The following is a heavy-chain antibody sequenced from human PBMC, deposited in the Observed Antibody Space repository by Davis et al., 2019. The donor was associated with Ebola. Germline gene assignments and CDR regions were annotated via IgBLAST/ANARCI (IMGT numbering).Heavy chain of an antibody. CDR1: GGSISSYY. D-gene: IGHD6-19*01. Sequence: PSETLSLTCTVSGGSISSYYWSWIRQPPGKGLEWIGYIYYSGSTYYNPSLKSRVTISVDTSKNQFSLKLSSVTAADTAVYYCARVHSSGWPIDYWGQGTLVTVSS. CDR2: IYYSGST. V-gene: IGHV4-59*08. J-gene: IGHJ4*02. CDR3: ARVHSSGWPIDY.